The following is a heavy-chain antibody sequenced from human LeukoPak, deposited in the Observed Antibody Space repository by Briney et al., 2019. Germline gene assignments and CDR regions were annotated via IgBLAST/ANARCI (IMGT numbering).Heavy chain of an antibody. CDR2: IHTSGST. Sequence: PSETLSLTCTVPDGSISNSFWNWVRQPPGKGLEWIAYIHTSGSTNYNPAFKSRVTLSVDTSKSQFSLRLNSVTASDTAVYYSANSYDGKIVPFDNWGEGTLVTVSS. D-gene: IGHD4-23*01. V-gene: IGHV4-4*09. CDR3: ANSYDGKIVPFDN. CDR1: DGSISNSF. J-gene: IGHJ4*02.